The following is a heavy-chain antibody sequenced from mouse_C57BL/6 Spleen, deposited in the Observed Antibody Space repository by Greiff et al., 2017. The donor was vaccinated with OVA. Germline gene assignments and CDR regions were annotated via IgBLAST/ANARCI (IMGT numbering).Heavy chain of an antibody. Sequence: QVQLQQSGAELVKPGASVKLSCKASGYTFTSYWMQWVKQRPGQGLEWIGEIDPSDSYTNYNQKFKGKATLTVDTSSSTAYMQLSSLTSEDSAVYYCARKGSYDGYYSAWFAYWGQGTLVTVSA. CDR1: GYTFTSYW. D-gene: IGHD2-3*01. J-gene: IGHJ3*01. CDR3: ARKGSYDGYYSAWFAY. V-gene: IGHV1-50*01. CDR2: IDPSDSYT.